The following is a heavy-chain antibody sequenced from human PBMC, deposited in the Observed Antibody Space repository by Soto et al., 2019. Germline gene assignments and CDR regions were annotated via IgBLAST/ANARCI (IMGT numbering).Heavy chain of an antibody. CDR1: GFTFSSYA. CDR2: ISGSGGST. Sequence: EVQLLESGGGLVQPGGSLRLSCAASGFTFSSYAMSWGRQAPGTGLEWVSAISGSGGSTYYADSVKGRFTISRYNSKNTLYLKMNSLRAEDTAVYYYADRDYGPFDYWVKGTLVTV. CDR3: ADRDYGPFDY. J-gene: IGHJ4*02. D-gene: IGHD4-17*01. V-gene: IGHV3-23*01.